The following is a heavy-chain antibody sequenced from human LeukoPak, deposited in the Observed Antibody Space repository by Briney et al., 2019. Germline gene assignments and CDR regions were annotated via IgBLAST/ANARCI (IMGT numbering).Heavy chain of an antibody. CDR3: ARDPGGWYCYSTTCFNWYFDL. V-gene: IGHV1-2*02. CDR1: GYIFTGHY. Sequence: AASVKVSCKASGYIFTGHYIHWVRQAPGQGLEWMGWINPNSGGTNYAQKFQGRVTMSRDTSINTAYMDLSSLRFDDTAVYYCARDPGGWYCYSTTCFNWYFDLWGRGTLVTVSS. CDR2: INPNSGGT. J-gene: IGHJ2*01. D-gene: IGHD2-2*01.